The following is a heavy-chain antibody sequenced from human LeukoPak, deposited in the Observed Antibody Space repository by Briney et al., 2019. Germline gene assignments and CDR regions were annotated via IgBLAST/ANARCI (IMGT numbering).Heavy chain of an antibody. CDR3: ARLGSSSWNNWFDP. Sequence: GGSLRLSCAVSGITLSNYGMNWVRQAPGKGLEWVSSISSSSSYIYYADSVKGRFTISRDNAKNSLYLQMNSLRAEDTAVYYCARLGSSSWNNWFDPWGQGTLVTVSS. D-gene: IGHD6-13*01. CDR1: GITLSNYG. J-gene: IGHJ5*02. V-gene: IGHV3-21*01. CDR2: ISSSSSYI.